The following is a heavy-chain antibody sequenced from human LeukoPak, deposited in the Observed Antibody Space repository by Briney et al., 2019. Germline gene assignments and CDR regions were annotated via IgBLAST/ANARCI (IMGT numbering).Heavy chain of an antibody. Sequence: ASVKVSCKASGYTFTSYGISWVRQAPGQGLEWMGWISAYNGNTNYAQKLQGRITMTTDTSTSTAYMELRSVGSDDTAVYYCARDLAVAGGKDWFDPWGQGTLVTVSS. D-gene: IGHD6-19*01. CDR3: ARDLAVAGGKDWFDP. J-gene: IGHJ5*02. V-gene: IGHV1-18*01. CDR2: ISAYNGNT. CDR1: GYTFTSYG.